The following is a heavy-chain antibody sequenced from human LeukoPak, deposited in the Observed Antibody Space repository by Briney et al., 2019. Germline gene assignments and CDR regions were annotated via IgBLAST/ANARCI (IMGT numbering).Heavy chain of an antibody. D-gene: IGHD3-10*01. J-gene: IGHJ6*03. CDR1: GFSFSTYE. Sequence: PGGSLRLSCAASGFSFSTYEMNWVRQAPGKGLEWVSYISSIGSTIYYADSVKGRFTISRDNFKNTLYLQMNSLKGDDTAVYYCAKDSAFYYIDVWGKGTTVIISS. V-gene: IGHV3-48*03. CDR2: ISSIGSTI. CDR3: AKDSAFYYIDV.